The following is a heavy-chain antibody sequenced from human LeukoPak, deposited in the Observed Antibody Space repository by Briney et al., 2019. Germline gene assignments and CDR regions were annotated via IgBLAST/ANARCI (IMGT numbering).Heavy chain of an antibody. Sequence: GGSLRLSCAASGFMFSSYGMNWVRQAPGRGLEWVSYISSSSPTIYYADSVKGRFTISRDNSKNTLYLQMNSLRAEDTAVYYCATDHRNLDAFDIWGQGTMVTVSS. V-gene: IGHV3-48*01. D-gene: IGHD1-14*01. J-gene: IGHJ3*02. CDR1: GFMFSSYG. CDR2: ISSSSPTI. CDR3: ATDHRNLDAFDI.